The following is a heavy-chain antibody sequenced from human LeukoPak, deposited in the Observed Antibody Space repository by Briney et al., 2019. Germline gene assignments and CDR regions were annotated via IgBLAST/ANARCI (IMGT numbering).Heavy chain of an antibody. CDR1: GFTFSSYA. CDR3: AKDTPGIAVAGSFDY. V-gene: IGHV3-23*01. J-gene: IGHJ4*02. CDR2: ISGSGGST. D-gene: IGHD6-19*01. Sequence: GGSLRLSCAASGFTFSSYAMSWVRQAPGKGLEWVSAISGSGGSTYYADSVKGRFTISRDNSKNTLYRQMNRLSGEDPAVYYCAKDTPGIAVAGSFDYWGQGTLVTVSS.